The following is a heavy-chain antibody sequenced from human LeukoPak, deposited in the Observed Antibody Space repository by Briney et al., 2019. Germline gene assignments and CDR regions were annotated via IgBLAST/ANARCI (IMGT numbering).Heavy chain of an antibody. J-gene: IGHJ4*02. V-gene: IGHV3-53*01. CDR1: GFTVSSNY. Sequence: GGSLRLSCAASGFTVSSNYMTWVRQAPGKGLEWVSVIYSGGSTYYADSVKGRFTISRDNSKNTLYLQMSSLRAEDTAVYYRARGTSSGYFQLYFDYWGQGTLVTVSS. CDR3: ARGTSSGYFQLYFDY. CDR2: IYSGGST. D-gene: IGHD3-22*01.